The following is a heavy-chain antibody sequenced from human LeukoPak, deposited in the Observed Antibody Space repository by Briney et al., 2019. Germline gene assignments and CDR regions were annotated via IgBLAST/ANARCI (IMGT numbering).Heavy chain of an antibody. Sequence: GGSLRLSCAASGFTFSSYSMNWVRQAPGKGLEWVSYISSSSSTIYYADSVKGRFTISRDNAKNSVSLQMNSLRGEDTAVYFCARVRHYSFDYWGQGTLVTVSS. CDR2: ISSSSSTI. CDR3: ARVRHYSFDY. CDR1: GFTFSSYS. J-gene: IGHJ4*02. D-gene: IGHD3-10*01. V-gene: IGHV3-48*01.